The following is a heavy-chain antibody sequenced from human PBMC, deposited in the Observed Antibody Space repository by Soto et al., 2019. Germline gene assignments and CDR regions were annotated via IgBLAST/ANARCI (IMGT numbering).Heavy chain of an antibody. V-gene: IGHV4-59*01. CDR2: IYYSGST. Sequence: PSETRCLTCTVSGVSISSYYWSWIRQPPGKGLEWIGYIYYSGSTNYNPSLKSRVTISVDTSKNQFSLKLSSVTVADTAVYYCARLGPYGSESYMFRHSRFDPWGQGTRVTVS. D-gene: IGHD3-10*01. CDR1: GVSISSYY. J-gene: IGHJ5*02. CDR3: ARLGPYGSESYMFRHSRFDP.